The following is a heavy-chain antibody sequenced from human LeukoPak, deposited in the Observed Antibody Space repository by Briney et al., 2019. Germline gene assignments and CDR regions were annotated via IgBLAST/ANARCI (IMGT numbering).Heavy chain of an antibody. J-gene: IGHJ4*02. V-gene: IGHV3-30-3*01. D-gene: IGHD3-10*01. CDR3: ARFFYGSGSYYELLYFDY. CDR2: ISYDGSNK. CDR1: GFTFSSYA. Sequence: GGSLRLSCAASGFTFSSYAMHWVRQAPGKGLEWVAVISYDGSNKYYADSVKGRFTISRDNAKNSLYLQMNSLRAEDTAVYYCARFFYGSGSYYELLYFDYWGQGTLVTVSS.